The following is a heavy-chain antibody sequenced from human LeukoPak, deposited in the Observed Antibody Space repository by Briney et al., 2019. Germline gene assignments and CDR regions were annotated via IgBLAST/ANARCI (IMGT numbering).Heavy chain of an antibody. V-gene: IGHV1-18*01. D-gene: IGHD3-10*01. Sequence: ASVKLSCKASGSTFTSYGISWVRQAPGQGLEWMGWISTYNGNTNSAKTLQGRVTMTTDTSTSTAYMELRSLRSDDTAVYYCARGRGGFYYYGSGSYRPIDYWGQGTLVTVSS. CDR2: ISTYNGNT. CDR3: ARGRGGFYYYGSGSYRPIDY. J-gene: IGHJ4*02. CDR1: GSTFTSYG.